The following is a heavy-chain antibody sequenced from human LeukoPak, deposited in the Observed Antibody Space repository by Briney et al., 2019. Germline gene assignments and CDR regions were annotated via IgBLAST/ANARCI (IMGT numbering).Heavy chain of an antibody. D-gene: IGHD3-9*01. J-gene: IGHJ5*02. CDR2: INHSGST. Sequence: SETLSLTCADYGGSFSGYYWSRIRQPPGKGLEWIWEINHSGSTNYNPSIKSRVTISVATSKNHLSLQPSSVTAADTAVYYCARVLTGYYPNWFDPWGQGTLVTVSS. V-gene: IGHV4-34*01. CDR3: ARVLTGYYPNWFDP. CDR1: GGSFSGYY.